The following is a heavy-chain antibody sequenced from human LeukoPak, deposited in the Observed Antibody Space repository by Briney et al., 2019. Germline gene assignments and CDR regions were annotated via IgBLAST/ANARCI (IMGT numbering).Heavy chain of an antibody. CDR1: GGTFSSYA. Sequence: SVKVSCKASGGTFSSYAISWVRQAPGQGLEWMGGIIPIFGTANYAQKFQGRVTITADESTSTAYMELSSLRSEDTAVYYCAGALRYFDWPSPLYYYYMDVWGKGTTVTVSS. V-gene: IGHV1-69*13. CDR3: AGALRYFDWPSPLYYYYMDV. CDR2: IIPIFGTA. J-gene: IGHJ6*03. D-gene: IGHD3-9*01.